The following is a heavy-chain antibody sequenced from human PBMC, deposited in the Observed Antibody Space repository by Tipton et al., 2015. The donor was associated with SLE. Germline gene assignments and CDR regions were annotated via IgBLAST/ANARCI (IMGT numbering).Heavy chain of an antibody. J-gene: IGHJ4*02. D-gene: IGHD1-26*01. CDR3: AREGGSYTAFDY. V-gene: IGHV4-61*02. CDR1: DVSISSGSYC. CDR2: MYASGTT. Sequence: TLSLTCTVSDVSISSGSYCWSWIRQPAGKGLEYIGRMYASGTTNYNPSLKSRVSISGDTSKNQFSLKLSSVTAADTAVYYCAREGGSYTAFDYWGQGTLVTVSS.